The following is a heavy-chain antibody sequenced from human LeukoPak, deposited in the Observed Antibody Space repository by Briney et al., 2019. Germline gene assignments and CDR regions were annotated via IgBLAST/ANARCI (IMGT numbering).Heavy chain of an antibody. CDR1: GFTFTRYW. Sequence: PGGSLRLSCAASGFTFTRYWMAWVRQAPGKGLEWVANVGEDGSDKYYADSVKGRFTISRDNAKNSMYLQIHSLRAEDTAVYYCATQSNALFHYWGQGTLVTVSS. D-gene: IGHD3-10*01. CDR3: ATQSNALFHY. V-gene: IGHV3-7*01. J-gene: IGHJ4*02. CDR2: VGEDGSDK.